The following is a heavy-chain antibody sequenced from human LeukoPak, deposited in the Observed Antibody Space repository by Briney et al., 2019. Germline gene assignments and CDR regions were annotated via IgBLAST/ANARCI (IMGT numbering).Heavy chain of an antibody. D-gene: IGHD3-16*02. CDR1: GYTFTSYG. CDR3: ARVFAFGGVIVETDAFDI. Sequence: ASVKVSCRASGYTFTSYGISWVRQAPGQGLEWMGWISAYNGNTNYAQKLQGRVTMTTDTSTSTAYMELRSLRPDDTAVYYCARVFAFGGVIVETDAFDIWGQGTMVTVSS. J-gene: IGHJ3*02. V-gene: IGHV1-18*04. CDR2: ISAYNGNT.